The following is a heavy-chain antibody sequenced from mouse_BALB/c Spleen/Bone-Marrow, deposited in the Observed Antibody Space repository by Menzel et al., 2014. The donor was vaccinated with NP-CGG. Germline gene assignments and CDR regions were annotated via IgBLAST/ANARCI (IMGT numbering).Heavy chain of an antibody. D-gene: IGHD1-1*01. V-gene: IGHV14-3*02. CDR1: GFNIKDTY. J-gene: IGHJ3*01. CDR3: APYYYGRWFAN. Sequence: EVNVVESGAELVKPGASVKLSCTASGFNIKDTYMHWVKQRPEQGLEWIGRIDPANGNIKYDPKFQGKATITAGTSSNTAYLQLSSLTSEDTAVYYCAPYYYGRWFANWGQGTLVTVSA. CDR2: IDPANGNI.